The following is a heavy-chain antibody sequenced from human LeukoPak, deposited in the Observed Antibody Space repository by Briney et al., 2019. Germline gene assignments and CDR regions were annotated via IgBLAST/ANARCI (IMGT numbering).Heavy chain of an antibody. V-gene: IGHV4-39*07. D-gene: IGHD5-24*01. CDR1: SASISSRSSF. CDR3: ARDRRDGYNSDFDY. Sequence: SETLSLTCTVSSASISSRSSFWAWMRQPPGKGLEWIGSFLYGGNSYYNPSLNSRVTISVDTSKNQFSLKLNSVTAADTAVYYCARDRRDGYNSDFDYWGQETLVTVSS. CDR2: FLYGGNS. J-gene: IGHJ4*02.